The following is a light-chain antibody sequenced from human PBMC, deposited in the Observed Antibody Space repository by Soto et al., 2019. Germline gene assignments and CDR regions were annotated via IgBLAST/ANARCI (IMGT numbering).Light chain of an antibody. CDR3: QSYDSSNWV. V-gene: IGLV6-57*03. J-gene: IGLJ3*02. CDR2: XDN. Sequence: NFMLTQPHSVSESPGKXXTISCTRSSGSIASNYVQWYQQRPGSAPTTVIXXDNQRPSGVPDRFSGSIDSSSNSASLTISGLKTEDEADYYCQSYDSSNWVFGGGTQLTVL. CDR1: SGSIASNY.